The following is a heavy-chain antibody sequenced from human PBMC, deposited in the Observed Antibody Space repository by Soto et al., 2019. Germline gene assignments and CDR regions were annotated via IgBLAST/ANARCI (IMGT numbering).Heavy chain of an antibody. CDR1: GFAFSSYG. Sequence: GGSLRLSCAASGFAFSSYGMHWVRQAPGKGLEWVAVIWYDGNNKYYADSVKGRFIISRDNSKDTLYLQMNSLRAEDTAVYYCARDFYYYDSNRYYSSEYYFDYWGQGSLVTVSS. J-gene: IGHJ4*02. CDR3: ARDFYYYDSNRYYSSEYYFDY. D-gene: IGHD3-22*01. V-gene: IGHV3-33*01. CDR2: IWYDGNNK.